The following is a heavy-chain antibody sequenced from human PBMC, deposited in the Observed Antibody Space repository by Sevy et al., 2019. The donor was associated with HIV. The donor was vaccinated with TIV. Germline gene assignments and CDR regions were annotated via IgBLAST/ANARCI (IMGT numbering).Heavy chain of an antibody. CDR3: ARRRLIVARERWFDP. J-gene: IGHJ5*02. Sequence: SETLSLTCTVSGDSMSSGAYYWSWIRQHPGKGLEWIGYIYYTGSTYYNPSLKSRVVISLDTSKNQFSLKVSSVTAADTAVYYCARRRLIVARERWFDPWGQGIRVTVSS. CDR2: IYYTGST. V-gene: IGHV4-31*03. CDR1: GDSMSSGAYY. D-gene: IGHD5-12*01.